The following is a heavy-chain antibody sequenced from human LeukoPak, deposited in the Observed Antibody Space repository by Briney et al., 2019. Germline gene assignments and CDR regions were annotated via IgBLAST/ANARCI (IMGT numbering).Heavy chain of an antibody. V-gene: IGHV3-23*01. CDR2: TSASGSST. J-gene: IGHJ5*02. Sequence: GGSLRLSCAASGFTFSSYAVSWVRQAPGKGLEWVSTTSASGSSTYYADSVQGRFTISRDNSKKTVYLQMNSLRAEDTAVYYCAKGGWNNWFDHWAQGTLVIVSS. D-gene: IGHD6-19*01. CDR1: GFTFSSYA. CDR3: AKGGWNNWFDH.